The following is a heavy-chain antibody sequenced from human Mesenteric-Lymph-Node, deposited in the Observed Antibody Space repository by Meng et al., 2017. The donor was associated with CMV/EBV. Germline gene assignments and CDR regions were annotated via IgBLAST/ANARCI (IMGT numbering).Heavy chain of an antibody. CDR3: AKAYTSYCGNDAFDV. CDR1: GFTFTDYV. Sequence: GESLKISCVASGFTFTDYVMNWVRQAPGKGLQWVSGLSGSGGHTYYADSVQGRFAISRDNSKNTLYLQMNSLRAEDTAFYYCAKAYTSYCGNDAFDVWGRGTMVTVSS. CDR2: LSGSGGHT. J-gene: IGHJ3*01. V-gene: IGHV3-23*01. D-gene: IGHD2-21*01.